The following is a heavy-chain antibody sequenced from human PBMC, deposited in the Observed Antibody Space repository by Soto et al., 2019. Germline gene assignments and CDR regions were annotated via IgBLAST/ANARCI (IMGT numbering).Heavy chain of an antibody. V-gene: IGHV4-59*01. CDR2: IYYSGST. CDR3: ARDTSSSSYYFDY. D-gene: IGHD6-13*01. Sequence: SETLSLTCTVSGGSISSYYWSWIRQPPGKGLEWIGYIYYSGSTNYNPSLKSRVTISVDTSKNQSSLKLSSVTAADTAVYYCARDTSSSSYYFDYWGQGTLVTVSS. CDR1: GGSISSYY. J-gene: IGHJ4*02.